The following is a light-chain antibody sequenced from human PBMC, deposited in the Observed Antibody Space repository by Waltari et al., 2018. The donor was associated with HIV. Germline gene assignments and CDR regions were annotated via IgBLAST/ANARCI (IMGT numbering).Light chain of an antibody. J-gene: IGLJ2*01. V-gene: IGLV1-36*01. Sequence: QSLLTQPPSVSGAPRQSVTISCSGTSNNIGHNAVNWYQQLPGQPPRLLIYYDTLVPSGVSDRFSGSRSDTSASLAISGLQSEDEADYYCATWDDTLNALVFGGGTRLTVL. CDR3: ATWDDTLNALV. CDR1: SNNIGHNA. CDR2: YDT.